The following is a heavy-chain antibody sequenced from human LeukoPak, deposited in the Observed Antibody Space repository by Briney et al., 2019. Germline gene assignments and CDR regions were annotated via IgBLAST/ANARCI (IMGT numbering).Heavy chain of an antibody. CDR3: ARDLAYCGGDCYLAPHYFDY. CDR2: ISAYNGDT. J-gene: IGHJ4*02. V-gene: IGHV1-18*01. Sequence: GASVKVSCKASGYTFTNYGITWVRQAPGQGLEWMGWISAYNGDTNYAQKLQGRVTMTTDTSTSTAYMELRSLRSDDTAVYYCARDLAYCGGDCYLAPHYFDYWGQGTLVTVSS. CDR1: GYTFTNYG. D-gene: IGHD2-21*02.